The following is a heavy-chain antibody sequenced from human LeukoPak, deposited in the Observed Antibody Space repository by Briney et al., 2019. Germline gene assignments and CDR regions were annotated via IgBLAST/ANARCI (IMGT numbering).Heavy chain of an antibody. CDR2: IKEDGSET. Sequence: GGSLRLPCAASGFTFSNHWMNWVRQAPGKGLEWVANIKEDGSETYYVDSVRGRFTISRDNAKNSLYLHMNSLRVEDTAVYYCARGNDYWGQGTLVTVSS. CDR1: GFTFSNHW. CDR3: ARGNDY. J-gene: IGHJ4*02. V-gene: IGHV3-7*01.